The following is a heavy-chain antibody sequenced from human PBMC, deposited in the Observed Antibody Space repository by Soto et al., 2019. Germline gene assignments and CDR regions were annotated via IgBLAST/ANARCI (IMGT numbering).Heavy chain of an antibody. D-gene: IGHD6-13*01. CDR3: ARIIKKTRYSSSPSYYYYGMDV. Sequence: SGPTLVNPTQTLTLTCTFSGFSLSTSGMCVSWIRQPPGKALEWLARIDWDDDKYYSTSLKTRLTISKDTSKNQVVLTMTNMDPVDTATYYCARIIKKTRYSSSPSYYYYGMDVWGQGTTVTVSS. V-gene: IGHV2-70*11. CDR1: GFSLSTSGMC. CDR2: IDWDDDK. J-gene: IGHJ6*02.